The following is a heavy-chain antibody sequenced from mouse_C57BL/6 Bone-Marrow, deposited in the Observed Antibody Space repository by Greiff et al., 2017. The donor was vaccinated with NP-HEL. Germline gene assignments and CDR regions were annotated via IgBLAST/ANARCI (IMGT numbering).Heavy chain of an antibody. CDR2: IWTDGSN. V-gene: IGHV2-5*01. J-gene: IGHJ1*03. CDR1: GFSLTTYC. D-gene: IGHD2-4*01. CDR3: AKTGDYDGVWYFDV. Sequence: VQLQQPGPGLVQPSHTLSMTCTASGFSLTTYCVHWVRQSPGKGLEWLGVIWTDGSNDYYAAFMSRLSTITVNSKNQVFFKMNSLQADDTAIYYWAKTGDYDGVWYFDVWGTGTTVTVSS.